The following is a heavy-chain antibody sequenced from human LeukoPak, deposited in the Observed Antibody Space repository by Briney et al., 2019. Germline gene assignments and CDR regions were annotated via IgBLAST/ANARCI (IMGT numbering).Heavy chain of an antibody. J-gene: IGHJ5*02. CDR3: ARDSRARRGYTYGYSWFNP. CDR1: GGSLSDYY. D-gene: IGHD5-18*01. V-gene: IGHV4-4*07. CDR2: IHASGGT. Sequence: SETLSLTCSVSGGSLSDYYWSWIRQPAGEGPEWIGRIHASGGTNYNPSLKSRVTLSVDTSRNQFSLTLPSVTAADTAVYYCARDSRARRGYTYGYSWFNPWGQGTRVTVSS.